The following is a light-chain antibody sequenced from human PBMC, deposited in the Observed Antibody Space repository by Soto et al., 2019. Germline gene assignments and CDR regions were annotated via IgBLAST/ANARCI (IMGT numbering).Light chain of an antibody. V-gene: IGKV3-15*01. CDR1: QTVSSN. J-gene: IGKJ1*01. Sequence: EIVMTQSPATLSVSPGNRVTLSCRASQTVSSNLAWYQQKPGQAPRLLIYAAFNRATGIPARFSGSGSGTEFTLTISSPQSEDSAIYYCQQYENWPPWTFGQGTKVDIK. CDR2: AAF. CDR3: QQYENWPPWT.